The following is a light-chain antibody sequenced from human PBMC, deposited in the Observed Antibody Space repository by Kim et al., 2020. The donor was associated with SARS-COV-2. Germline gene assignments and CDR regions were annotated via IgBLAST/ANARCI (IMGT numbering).Light chain of an antibody. CDR1: SRDAGYYDP. V-gene: IGLV2-14*04. CDR2: DVS. J-gene: IGLJ1*01. Sequence: GQPIPLSCPGPSRDAGYYDPVPWYSQHPGKAPKLIIYDVSERTSGVSNRFSGSQSGSTASLSISGLRAEDDADYYCSSHTPSSTYVFGSGTKVTVL. CDR3: SSHTPSSTYV.